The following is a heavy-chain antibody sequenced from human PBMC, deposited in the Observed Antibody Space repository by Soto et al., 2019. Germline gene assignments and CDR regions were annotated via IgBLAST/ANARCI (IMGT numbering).Heavy chain of an antibody. Sequence: GGSLRLSCAASGFTFSSYGMHWVRQAPGKGLEWVAVISYDGSNKYYADSVKGRFTISRDNSKNTLYLQMNSLRAEDTAVYYCAKGEDIVVVPAAGHYYYGMDVWGQGTTVTVSS. V-gene: IGHV3-30*18. CDR3: AKGEDIVVVPAAGHYYYGMDV. J-gene: IGHJ6*02. CDR2: ISYDGSNK. CDR1: GFTFSSYG. D-gene: IGHD2-2*01.